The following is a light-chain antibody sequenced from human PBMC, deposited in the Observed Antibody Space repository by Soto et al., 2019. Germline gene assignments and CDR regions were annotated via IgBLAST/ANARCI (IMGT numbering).Light chain of an antibody. V-gene: IGLV1-40*01. CDR2: GNN. CDR3: QSYDRSRSGYV. CDR1: SSNIGAGYD. J-gene: IGLJ1*01. Sequence: QSVLTQPPSVSGAPGQTVTISCTGSSSNIGAGYDVHWYQQLPGTAPKLLISGNNNRPSGVPDRFSGSKSATSASLAITGLQAEDEADYYCQSYDRSRSGYVFATGTKVTVL.